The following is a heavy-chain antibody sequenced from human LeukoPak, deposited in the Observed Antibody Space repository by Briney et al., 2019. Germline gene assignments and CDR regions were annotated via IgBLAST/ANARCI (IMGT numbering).Heavy chain of an antibody. CDR2: IYSGGSI. CDR1: GLTVSSY. Sequence: GGSLRLSCAASGLTVSSYMSWVRQAPGKGLEWVSVIYSGGSIYYADSVKGRFTISRDKSKNTLYLQMTSLRAEHTAVYYCARPPYGGVDYWGQGTLVTVSS. J-gene: IGHJ4*02. D-gene: IGHD4-23*01. V-gene: IGHV3-66*04. CDR3: ARPPYGGVDY.